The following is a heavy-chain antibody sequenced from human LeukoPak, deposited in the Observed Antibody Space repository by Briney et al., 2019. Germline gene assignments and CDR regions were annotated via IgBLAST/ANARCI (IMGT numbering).Heavy chain of an antibody. CDR1: GGSFSGYY. D-gene: IGHD2-15*01. CDR3: ARRLLGYCSGGSCYSGYFQH. V-gene: IGHV4-34*01. CDR2: INHSGST. J-gene: IGHJ1*01. Sequence: SETLSLTCAVYGGSFSGYYWSWIRQPPGEGLEWIGEINHSGSTNSNPSLKSRVTISVDTSKNQFSLKLSSVTAADTAVYYCARRLLGYCSGGSCYSGYFQHWGQGTLVTVSS.